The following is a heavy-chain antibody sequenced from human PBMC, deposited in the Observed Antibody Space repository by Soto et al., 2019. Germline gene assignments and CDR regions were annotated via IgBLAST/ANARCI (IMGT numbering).Heavy chain of an antibody. J-gene: IGHJ6*03. D-gene: IGHD6-13*01. CDR2: ISWDSGSI. CDR1: GFTFDDYA. Sequence: GGSLRLSCAASGFTFDDYAMHWVRQAPGKGLEWVSGISWDSGSIGYADSVKGRFTISRDNAKNSLYLQMNSLRAEDTALYYCAKDIGWGLGIAAAATAPYYYYMDVWGKGTTVTVSS. CDR3: AKDIGWGLGIAAAATAPYYYYMDV. V-gene: IGHV3-9*01.